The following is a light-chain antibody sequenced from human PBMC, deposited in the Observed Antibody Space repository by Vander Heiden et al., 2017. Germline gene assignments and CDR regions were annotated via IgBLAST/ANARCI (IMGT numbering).Light chain of an antibody. CDR1: QSVSSN. V-gene: IGKV3-15*01. CDR3: QQYNNWPRT. Sequence: EIVMTQSPATLSVSPGDRATPSCRASQSVSSNLGWYQQRPGQAPRLLIYCASTRATGIPARFSGSGSGTEFTLTMSSLQSEDFAVYYCQQYNNWPRTFGQGTKVEIK. CDR2: CAS. J-gene: IGKJ1*01.